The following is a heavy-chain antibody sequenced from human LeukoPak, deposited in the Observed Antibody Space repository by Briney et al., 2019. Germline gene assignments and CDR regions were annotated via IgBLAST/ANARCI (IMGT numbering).Heavy chain of an antibody. J-gene: IGHJ3*02. CDR1: GFTFSSYE. V-gene: IGHV3-48*03. D-gene: IGHD5-18*01. Sequence: PGGSLRLSCAASGFTFSSYEMNWVRQAPGKGLEWVSYISSSGSTIYYADSVKGRFTISRDNAKNSLYLQMNSLRAEDTAVYYCAREVISKMAMVTAHDDAFDIWGQGTMVTVSS. CDR3: AREVISKMAMVTAHDDAFDI. CDR2: ISSSGSTI.